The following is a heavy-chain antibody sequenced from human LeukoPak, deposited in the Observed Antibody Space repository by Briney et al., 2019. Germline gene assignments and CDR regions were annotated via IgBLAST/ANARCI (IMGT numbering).Heavy chain of an antibody. CDR2: INPNSGGT. J-gene: IGHJ3*02. Sequence: GASVKVSCKASGYTFTGYYMHWVRQAPGQGLEWMGWINPNSGGTNYAQKFLGRVTMTRDTSISTAYMELSRLRSDDTAVYYCARGLPRRLYAFDIWGQGTMVTVSS. CDR3: ARGLPRRLYAFDI. CDR1: GYTFTGYY. D-gene: IGHD3-16*01. V-gene: IGHV1-2*02.